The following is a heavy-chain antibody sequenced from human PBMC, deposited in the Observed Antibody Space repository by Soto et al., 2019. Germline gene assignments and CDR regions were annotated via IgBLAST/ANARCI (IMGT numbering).Heavy chain of an antibody. D-gene: IGHD4-17*01. CDR2: IYYTGRT. CDR1: GGSMTDYY. CDR3: ARDLRGWYFDL. J-gene: IGHJ2*01. Sequence: QVQLQESGPGLVKPSETPSLTCTVSGGSMTDYYWSWIRQPPGKGLEWIGYIYYTGRTNYDYNPSLTGRVTMSVDTSKNQFSLKLSSVTAADTAVYFCARDLRGWYFDLWGRGTLVTVSS. V-gene: IGHV4-59*01.